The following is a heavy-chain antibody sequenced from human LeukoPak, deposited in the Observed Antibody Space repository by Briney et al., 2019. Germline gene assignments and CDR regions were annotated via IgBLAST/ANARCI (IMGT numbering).Heavy chain of an antibody. CDR1: GFTFTDYY. J-gene: IGHJ4*02. Sequence: ASVKVSCKASGFTFTDYYLHWVRQAPGQGLEWMGRIILNNGATNYAQKFQGRVTLTGDTSISTAYMELSRQTSDDTAVYYCATDGGNHNFDYWGQGTLVTVSS. D-gene: IGHD1-14*01. CDR2: IILNNGAT. V-gene: IGHV1-2*06. CDR3: ATDGGNHNFDY.